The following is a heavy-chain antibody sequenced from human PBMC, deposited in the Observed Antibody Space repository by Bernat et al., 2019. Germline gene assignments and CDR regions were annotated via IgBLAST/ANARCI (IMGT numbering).Heavy chain of an antibody. D-gene: IGHD1-14*01. J-gene: IGHJ4*02. CDR2: IYHSGSP. V-gene: IGHV4-4*02. CDR3: ARLRSPGRYFDY. CDR1: ADSITSTNW. Sequence: QVQLQESGPGLVQPSETLSLTCAVSADSITSTNWWSWVRQPPGKGLEWIGEIYHSGSPNYNPSLKSRVTMSVDKSKNQFSLKLSSVTAADTAVYYCARLRSPGRYFDYWGQGTLVTVSS.